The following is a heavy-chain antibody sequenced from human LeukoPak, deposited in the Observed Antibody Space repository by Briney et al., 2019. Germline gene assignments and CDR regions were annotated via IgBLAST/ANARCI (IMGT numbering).Heavy chain of an antibody. CDR2: MNTDGGFT. D-gene: IGHD4-17*01. J-gene: IGHJ4*02. Sequence: ASVKVSCKASGYSFTTYYTHWVRQAPGQGLEWMGIMNTDGGFTNTAQIFQGRLTITSDTSTNTVSMELSSLRSDDTAIYYCARATYGDYFDHWGQGTLVTVSS. CDR1: GYSFTTYY. V-gene: IGHV1-46*01. CDR3: ARATYGDYFDH.